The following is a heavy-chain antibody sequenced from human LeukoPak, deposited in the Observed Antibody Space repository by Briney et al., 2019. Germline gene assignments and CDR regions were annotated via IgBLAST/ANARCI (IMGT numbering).Heavy chain of an antibody. D-gene: IGHD6-25*01. CDR2: ISWNSGSM. J-gene: IGHJ3*02. V-gene: IGHV3-9*01. CDR3: ARGDSAGAFDI. Sequence: GGSLRLSCAASGFTFDDYAMHWVRHAPGKGLEWVSGISWNSGSMGYADSVKGRFTISRDNAKNSLYLQMNSLRAEDTALYYCARGDSAGAFDIWGQGTMVTDSS. CDR1: GFTFDDYA.